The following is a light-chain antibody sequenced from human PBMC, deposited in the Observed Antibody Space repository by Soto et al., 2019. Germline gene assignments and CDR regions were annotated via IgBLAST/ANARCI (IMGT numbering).Light chain of an antibody. V-gene: IGKV3-11*01. CDR1: QSISIY. Sequence: EIVLTQSPATLSLSAGERATLSCRAIQSISIYLACYQQKPGQAPRLLIYDVFNRATGIPARCSGSGSGTDFTLTISSLEPEDFAVYYCQQRSNWPPEITFGQGTRLEIK. J-gene: IGKJ5*01. CDR3: QQRSNWPPEIT. CDR2: DVF.